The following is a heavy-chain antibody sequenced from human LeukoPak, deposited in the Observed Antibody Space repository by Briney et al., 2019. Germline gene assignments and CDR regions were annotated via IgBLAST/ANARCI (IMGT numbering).Heavy chain of an antibody. J-gene: IGHJ4*02. CDR3: ARARRHQLLVFDY. D-gene: IGHD2-2*01. CDR1: GGTFSSYA. CDR2: IIPIFGTA. Sequence: GASVKVSCKASGGTFSSYAISWVRQAPGQGLEWMGGIIPIFGTANYAQKFQGRVTITADESTSTAYMELSSLRSEDTAVYYCARARRHQLLVFDYWGQGTLVTVSS. V-gene: IGHV1-69*13.